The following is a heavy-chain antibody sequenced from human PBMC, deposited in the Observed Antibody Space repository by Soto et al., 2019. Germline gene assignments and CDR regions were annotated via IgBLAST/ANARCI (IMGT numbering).Heavy chain of an antibody. CDR3: ARDQLVLRFLEWLTEYYYYGMDV. D-gene: IGHD3-3*01. J-gene: IGHJ6*02. Sequence: PSETMSLTCTVSGGSVSSGSYYWSWIRQPPGKGLEWIGYIYYSGSTNYNPSLKSRVTISVDTSKNQFSLKLSSVTAADTAVYYCARDQLVLRFLEWLTEYYYYGMDVWGQGTTVTVSS. CDR1: GGSVSSGSYY. CDR2: IYYSGST. V-gene: IGHV4-61*01.